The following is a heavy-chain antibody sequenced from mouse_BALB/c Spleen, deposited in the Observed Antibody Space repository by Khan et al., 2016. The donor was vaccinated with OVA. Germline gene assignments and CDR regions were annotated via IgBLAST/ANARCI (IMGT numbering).Heavy chain of an antibody. D-gene: IGHD1-1*01. CDR3: ARRFVYGSRGDY. CDR2: INPSTGYT. J-gene: IGHJ2*01. V-gene: IGHV1-7*01. CDR1: GYTFTSYW. Sequence: QESGAELAKPGASVKMSCKASGYTFTSYWMHWVKQRPGQGLEWIGYINPSTGYTEYNQKFKDKATLTADKSSSTAYMQLSSLTSEDAAVYYCARRFVYGSRGDYWGQGTTLTVSS.